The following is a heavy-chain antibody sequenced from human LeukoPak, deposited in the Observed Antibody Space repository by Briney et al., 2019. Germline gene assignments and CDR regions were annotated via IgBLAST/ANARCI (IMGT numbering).Heavy chain of an antibody. D-gene: IGHD2-2*01. J-gene: IGHJ6*03. V-gene: IGHV1-69*13. Sequence: SVKVSCKASGGTFSSYAISWVRQAPGQGLEWMGGIIPIFGTANYAQKFQGRVTITADESTSTAYMELSSLRSEDTAVYYCARGLDIVVVPAAHYYYYMDVWGKGTTVTVSS. CDR2: IIPIFGTA. CDR1: GGTFSSYA. CDR3: ARGLDIVVVPAAHYYYYMDV.